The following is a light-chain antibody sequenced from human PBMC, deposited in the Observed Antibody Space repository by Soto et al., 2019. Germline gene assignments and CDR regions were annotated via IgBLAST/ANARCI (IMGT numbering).Light chain of an antibody. J-gene: IGKJ5*01. CDR3: MQRIEFPIP. V-gene: IGKV2-40*01. CDR1: QSLLDSDDGNTY. CDR2: TLP. Sequence: DLVMTQTPLSLPVTPGEPASISCRSSQSLLDSDDGNTYLDWFLQKPGQSPQLLIYTLPYRASGVPDRFSGSGSGTDFTLKISRVEAEDVGVYYCMQRIEFPIPFGRGTRLEIK.